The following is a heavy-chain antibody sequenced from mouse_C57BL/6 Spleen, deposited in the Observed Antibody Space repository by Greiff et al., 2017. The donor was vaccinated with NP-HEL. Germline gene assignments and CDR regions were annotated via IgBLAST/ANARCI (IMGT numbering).Heavy chain of an antibody. CDR2: IDPENGDT. D-gene: IGHD2-2*01. CDR1: GFNIKDDY. V-gene: IGHV14-4*01. Sequence: EVQLQQSGAELVRPGASVKLSCTASGFNIKDDYMHWVKQRPEQGLEWIGWIDPENGDTEYASKFQGKATITADTSSNTAYLQLSSLTSEDTAVYYCTTGGYDGSYAMDYWGQGTSVTVSS. J-gene: IGHJ4*01. CDR3: TTGGYDGSYAMDY.